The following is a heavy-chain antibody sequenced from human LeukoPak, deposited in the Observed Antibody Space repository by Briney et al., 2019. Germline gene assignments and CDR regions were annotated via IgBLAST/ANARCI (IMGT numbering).Heavy chain of an antibody. J-gene: IGHJ4*02. Sequence: PSETLSLTCTVSGGSISSSSYYWGWIRQPPGKGLEWIGSIYYSGSTYYNPSLKSRVTISVDTSKNQFSLKLSSVTAADTAVYYCARGSGDYDYVWGSLSRQIDYWGQGTLVTVSS. CDR2: IYYSGST. V-gene: IGHV4-39*07. CDR3: ARGSGDYDYVWGSLSRQIDY. CDR1: GGSISSSSYY. D-gene: IGHD3-16*01.